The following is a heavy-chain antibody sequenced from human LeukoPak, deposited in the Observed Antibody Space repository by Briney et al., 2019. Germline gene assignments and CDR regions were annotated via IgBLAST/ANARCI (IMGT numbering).Heavy chain of an antibody. D-gene: IGHD3-22*01. Sequence: SVKVSCKASGGTFSSHGFSWVRQAPGQGLEWMGGIIPILGATNYAPKFQGRVTITTDDSTGTGYMELSSLRSDDTAVYYCARRWPHSSGYYLFDYWGQGTLVTVSS. CDR3: ARRWPHSSGYYLFDY. CDR2: IIPILGAT. J-gene: IGHJ4*02. V-gene: IGHV1-69*05. CDR1: GGTFSSHG.